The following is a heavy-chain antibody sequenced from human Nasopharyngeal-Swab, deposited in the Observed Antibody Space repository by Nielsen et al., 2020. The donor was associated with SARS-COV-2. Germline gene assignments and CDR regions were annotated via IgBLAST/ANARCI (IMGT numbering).Heavy chain of an antibody. CDR2: INTNTGNP. D-gene: IGHD2-8*01. J-gene: IGHJ4*02. Sequence: ASVKVSCKASGCTFTSYAMNWVRQAPGQGLEWMGWINTNTGNPTYAQGFTGRFVFSLDTSVSTAYLQISSLKAEDTAVYYCARGPCTNGVCSDFDYWGQGTLVTVSS. CDR1: GCTFTSYA. V-gene: IGHV7-4-1*02. CDR3: ARGPCTNGVCSDFDY.